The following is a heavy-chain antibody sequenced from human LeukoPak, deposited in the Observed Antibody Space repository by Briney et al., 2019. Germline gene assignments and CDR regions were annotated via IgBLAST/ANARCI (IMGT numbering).Heavy chain of an antibody. CDR3: ARGPPRGKYYYMDV. CDR2: IGTASDT. CDR1: GFTFSSFD. D-gene: IGHD1-1*01. V-gene: IGHV3-13*01. J-gene: IGHJ6*03. Sequence: GGSLRLSCAAPGFTFSSFDMHWVRQPTGQGLEWVSTIGTASDTYYPGSVEGRFTLSRDNAKSTLYLQMNSLTAGDTAVYYCARGPPRGKYYYMDVWGKGTTVTVSS.